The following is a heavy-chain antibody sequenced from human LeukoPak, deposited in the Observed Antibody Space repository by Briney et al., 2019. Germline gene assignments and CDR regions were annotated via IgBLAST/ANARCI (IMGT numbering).Heavy chain of an antibody. CDR2: ISGSGGST. D-gene: IGHD5-12*01. CDR3: AKDIVATIDLFSDSHNWFDP. Sequence: GGSLRLSCAASGFTFSSYAMSWVRQAPGKGLEWVSAISGSGGSTYYADSVKGWFTISRDNSKNTLYLQMNSLRAEDTAVYYCAKDIVATIDLFSDSHNWFDPWGQGTLVTVSS. V-gene: IGHV3-23*01. J-gene: IGHJ5*02. CDR1: GFTFSSYA.